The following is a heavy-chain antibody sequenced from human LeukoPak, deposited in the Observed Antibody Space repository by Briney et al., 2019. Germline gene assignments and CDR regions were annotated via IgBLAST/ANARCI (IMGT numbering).Heavy chain of an antibody. CDR2: IYSGGST. CDR3: ARAGRELSWWFDP. Sequence: PGGSLRPSCAASGFTVSNNYMSWVRQAPGKGLEWVSVIYSGGSTYYADSVKGRFTISRDNSKNTLYLQMNSLRAEDTAVYYCARAGRELSWWFDPWGQGTLVTVSS. V-gene: IGHV3-53*01. CDR1: GFTVSNNY. D-gene: IGHD2/OR15-2a*01. J-gene: IGHJ5*02.